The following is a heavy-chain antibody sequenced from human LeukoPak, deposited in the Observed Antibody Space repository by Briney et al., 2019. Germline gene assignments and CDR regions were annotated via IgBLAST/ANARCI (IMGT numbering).Heavy chain of an antibody. Sequence: GGSLRLSCTASGFTFSSSAMNWVRHTPGKRLEWVSYISSSGSYISYGDSMTGRFTISRDNAKNSLYLQMNSLRAEDTAVYYCARGGTVVTTPYYWGQGTLVTVSS. D-gene: IGHD4-23*01. J-gene: IGHJ4*02. CDR2: ISSSGSYI. V-gene: IGHV3-21*05. CDR3: ARGGTVVTTPYY. CDR1: GFTFSSSA.